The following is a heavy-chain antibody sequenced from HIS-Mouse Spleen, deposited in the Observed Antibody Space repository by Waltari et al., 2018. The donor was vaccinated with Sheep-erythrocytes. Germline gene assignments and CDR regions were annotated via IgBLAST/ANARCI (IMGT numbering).Heavy chain of an antibody. V-gene: IGHV4-31*03. D-gene: IGHD3-16*02. Sequence: QVQLQESGPGLVKPSQTLSLTCTVSGGSISRGGYSWSWIRQHPGKGLGWIGYIYYSGSTYYNPSLKSRVTISVDTSKNQFSLKLSSVTAADTAVYYCARASPIYDYVWGSYRPGYFKHWGQGTLVTVSS. J-gene: IGHJ1*01. CDR2: IYYSGST. CDR3: ARASPIYDYVWGSYRPGYFKH. CDR1: GGSISRGGYS.